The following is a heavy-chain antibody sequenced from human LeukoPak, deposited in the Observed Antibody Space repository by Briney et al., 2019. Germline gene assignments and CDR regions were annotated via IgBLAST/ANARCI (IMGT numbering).Heavy chain of an antibody. J-gene: IGHJ5*02. CDR1: GFTFSSYG. V-gene: IGHV3-33*01. CDR2: IWYDGSNK. CDR3: ARDATGYSSSWYTPRKYNWFDP. D-gene: IGHD6-13*01. Sequence: GGSLRLSCAASGFTFSSYGMHWVRQAPGKGLEWVAVIWYDGSNKYYADSVKGRFTISRDNAKNSLYLQMNSLRAEDTAVYYCARDATGYSSSWYTPRKYNWFDPWGQGTLVTVSS.